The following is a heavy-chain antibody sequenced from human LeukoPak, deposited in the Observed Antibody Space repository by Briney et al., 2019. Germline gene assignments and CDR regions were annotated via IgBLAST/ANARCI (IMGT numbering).Heavy chain of an antibody. D-gene: IGHD4-17*01. CDR2: IYPGDSDT. J-gene: IGHJ4*02. CDR3: VRLDGDYVSFFDY. CDR1: GYSFTTYW. V-gene: IGHV5-51*01. Sequence: GESLKISCKGSGYSFTTYWIGWVRQMPGKGLEWMGIIYPGDSDTRYSPSFQGHVTIPADKSMSTAYLQWSSLKASDTAMYYCVRLDGDYVSFFDYWGQGTLVTVSS.